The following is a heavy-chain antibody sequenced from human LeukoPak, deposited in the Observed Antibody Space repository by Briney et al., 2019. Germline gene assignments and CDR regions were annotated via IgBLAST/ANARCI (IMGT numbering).Heavy chain of an antibody. D-gene: IGHD3-22*01. V-gene: IGHV3-30*18. CDR3: AKELWKDSSGYYEAIYYYGMDV. CDR2: ILYVGSNT. CDR1: GFTFSSYG. Sequence: GGSLRLSCAASGFTFSSYGMCWVRQAPGKGLEWVSVILYVGSNTYYADSVKGRFTISRDNSKNTLYLQMNSLRAEDTAVYYCAKELWKDSSGYYEAIYYYGMDVWGQGTTVTVSS. J-gene: IGHJ6*02.